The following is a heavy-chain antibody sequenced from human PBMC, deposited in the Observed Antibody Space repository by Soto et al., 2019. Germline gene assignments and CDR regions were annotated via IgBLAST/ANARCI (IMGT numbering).Heavy chain of an antibody. Sequence: EVQLVESGGGLVQPGGSLRLSCAASGFTFSDYSMNWVRQVPGKGLEWVSHISGSSTTIYYADSVKGRFSISRDNAKNSLYLQMDSLRDEDTAVYYCARCVAVAGTGVYYYYNMDVW. D-gene: IGHD6-19*01. J-gene: IGHJ6*01. CDR3: ARCVAVAGTGVYYYYNMDV. CDR1: GFTFSDYS. CDR2: ISGSSTTI. V-gene: IGHV3-48*02.